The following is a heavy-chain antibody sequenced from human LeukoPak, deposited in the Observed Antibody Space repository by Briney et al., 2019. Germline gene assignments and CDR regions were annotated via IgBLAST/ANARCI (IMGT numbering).Heavy chain of an antibody. V-gene: IGHV3-48*03. J-gene: IGHJ5*02. D-gene: IGHD2-15*01. CDR1: GFTFSSYE. Sequence: GGSLRLPCAASGFTFSSYEMNWVRQAPGKGLEWVSYISSSGSTIYYADSVKGRFTISRDNAKNSLYLQMNSLRAEDTAVYYCARRSCSGGSCYSGPWGQGTLVTVSS. CDR3: ARRSCSGGSCYSGP. CDR2: ISSSGSTI.